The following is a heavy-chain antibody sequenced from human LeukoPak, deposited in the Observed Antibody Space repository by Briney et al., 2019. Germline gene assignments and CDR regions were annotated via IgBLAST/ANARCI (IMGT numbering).Heavy chain of an antibody. CDR3: TTASLELWLLH. Sequence: GGSLRLSRAASGFTFSNAWMSWVRQAPGKGLEWVGRIKSKTDGGTTDYAAPVKGRFTISRDDSKNTLYLQMNSLKTEDTAVYYCTTASLELWLLHWGQGTLVTVSS. CDR2: IKSKTDGGTT. CDR1: GFTFSNAW. J-gene: IGHJ4*02. D-gene: IGHD5-18*01. V-gene: IGHV3-15*01.